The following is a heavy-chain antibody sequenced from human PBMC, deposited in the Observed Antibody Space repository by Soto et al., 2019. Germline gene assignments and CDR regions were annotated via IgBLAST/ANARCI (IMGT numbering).Heavy chain of an antibody. V-gene: IGHV4-59*01. D-gene: IGHD2-21*01. CDR3: ARLAEDSYDYNALDV. J-gene: IGHJ6*02. CDR1: GGSISNSYY. Sequence: SETLSLTCAVSGGSISNSYYWSWLRQPPGKGLEWIGYIYYSGSTNYNPSLKSRVTISVDTSKKQLSLKVSPVTAADTAVYYCARLAEDSYDYNALDVWVQGTTVTVSS. CDR2: IYYSGST.